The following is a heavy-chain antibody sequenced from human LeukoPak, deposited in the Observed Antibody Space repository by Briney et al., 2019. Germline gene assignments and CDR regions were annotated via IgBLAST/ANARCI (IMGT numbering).Heavy chain of an antibody. CDR1: GGSFSGYC. CDR3: ARGEVENDYGDDQGFDY. Sequence: SETLSLTCAVYGGSFSGYCWSWIRQPPGKGLEWIGEINHSGSTNYNPSLKSRVTISVDTSKNQFSLKLSSVTAADTAVYYCARGEVENDYGDDQGFDYWGQGTLVTVSS. J-gene: IGHJ4*02. D-gene: IGHD4-17*01. CDR2: INHSGST. V-gene: IGHV4-34*01.